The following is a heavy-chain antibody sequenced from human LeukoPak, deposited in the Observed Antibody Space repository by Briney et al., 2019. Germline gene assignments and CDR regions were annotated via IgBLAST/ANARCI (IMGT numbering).Heavy chain of an antibody. D-gene: IGHD3-9*01. CDR2: ISSSSSYI. CDR1: GFTFSSYS. J-gene: IGHJ4*02. CDR3: ASLPRGYDILTGYYMGVDY. Sequence: PGESLRLSCAASGFTFSSYSMNWVRQAPGKGLEWVSSISSSSSYIYYADSVKGRFTISRDNAKNSLYLQMNSLRAEDTAVYYCASLPRGYDILTGYYMGVDYWGQGTLVTVSS. V-gene: IGHV3-21*01.